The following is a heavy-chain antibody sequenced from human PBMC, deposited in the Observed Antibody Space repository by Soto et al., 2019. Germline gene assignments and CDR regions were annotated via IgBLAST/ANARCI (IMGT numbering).Heavy chain of an antibody. CDR1: GGSISSYY. CDR3: ARGRWDIVVVPAAIDYYYMDV. D-gene: IGHD2-2*01. V-gene: IGHV4-59*08. CDR2: IYYSGST. Sequence: QVQLQESGPGLVKPSETLSLTCTVSGGSISSYYWSWIRQPPGKGLEWIGYIYYSGSTNYNPSLKRRVTISVDTSKNQFSLTLSSVTAADTAVYYCARGRWDIVVVPAAIDYYYMDVWGKGTTVTVSS. J-gene: IGHJ6*03.